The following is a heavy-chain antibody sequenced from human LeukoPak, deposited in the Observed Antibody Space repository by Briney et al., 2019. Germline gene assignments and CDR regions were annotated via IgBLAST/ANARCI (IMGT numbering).Heavy chain of an antibody. V-gene: IGHV1-69*01. Sequence: GASVKVSCKASGGTFSSYAISWVRQAPGQGLEWMGGIIPIFGTANYAQKFQGRVTITADESTSTAYMELSGLRSEDTAVYYCASEGELAYFDYWGQGTLVTVSS. CDR1: GGTFSSYA. D-gene: IGHD1-26*01. CDR3: ASEGELAYFDY. CDR2: IIPIFGTA. J-gene: IGHJ4*02.